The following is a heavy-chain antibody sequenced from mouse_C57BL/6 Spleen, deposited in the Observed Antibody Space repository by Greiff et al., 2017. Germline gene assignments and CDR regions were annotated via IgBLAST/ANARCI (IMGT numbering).Heavy chain of an antibody. V-gene: IGHV1-19*01. CDR2: INPYNGGT. CDR1: GYTFTDYY. CDR3: ALDSSGYPFAY. D-gene: IGHD3-2*02. J-gene: IGHJ3*01. Sequence: EVQLQESGPVLVKPGASVKMSCKASGYTFTDYYMNWVKQSHGKSLEWIGVINPYNGGTSYNQKFKGKATLTVDKSSSTAYMELNSLTSEDSAVYYCALDSSGYPFAYWGQGTLVTVFA.